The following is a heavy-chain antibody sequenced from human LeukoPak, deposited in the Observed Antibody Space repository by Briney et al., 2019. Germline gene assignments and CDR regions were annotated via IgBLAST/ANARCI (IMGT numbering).Heavy chain of an antibody. CDR2: INHSGST. Sequence: SETLSLTCTVSGGSISSSSYYWNWIRQPPGKGLEWIGEINHSGSTNYNPSLKSRVTISVDRSKNQFSLKLSSVTAADTAVYYCASPSVPAAMRAFDIWGQGTMVTVSS. CDR3: ASPSVPAAMRAFDI. D-gene: IGHD2-2*01. CDR1: GGSISSSSYY. J-gene: IGHJ3*02. V-gene: IGHV4-39*07.